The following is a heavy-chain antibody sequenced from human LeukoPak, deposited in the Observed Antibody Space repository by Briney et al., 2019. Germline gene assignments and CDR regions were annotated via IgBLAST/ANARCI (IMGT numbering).Heavy chain of an antibody. D-gene: IGHD4-17*01. Sequence: GGSLRLSCAASGFTFSTYWMSWVRQAPGKGLEWVANINQDGSDKYYVDSAKGRFTISRDNAKNSQYLQMNSLRAEDTAVYYCTRHGYGDFEVGWFDPWGQGTLVTVSS. J-gene: IGHJ5*02. CDR1: GFTFSTYW. V-gene: IGHV3-7*01. CDR2: INQDGSDK. CDR3: TRHGYGDFEVGWFDP.